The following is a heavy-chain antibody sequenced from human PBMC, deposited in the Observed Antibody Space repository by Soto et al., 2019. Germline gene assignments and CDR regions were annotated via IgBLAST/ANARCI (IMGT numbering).Heavy chain of an antibody. V-gene: IGHV3-11*06. J-gene: IGHJ6*02. CDR2: ISSSSRTT. CDR3: ARDVYRYSSSSPEDV. Sequence: SLRLSCAAPGFTFSDYYMSWIRQAPGKGLDWVAYISSSSRTTKYGDSVKGRFTISRDNAKNSLFLQMNSLRGEDTAVYYCARDVYRYSSSSPEDVWGQGTTVTVSS. CDR1: GFTFSDYY. D-gene: IGHD6-6*01.